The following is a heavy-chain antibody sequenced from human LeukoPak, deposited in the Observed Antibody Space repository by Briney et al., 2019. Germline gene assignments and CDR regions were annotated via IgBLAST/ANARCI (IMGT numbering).Heavy chain of an antibody. Sequence: GGSLRLSCAASGFTFSSYAMHWVRQAPGKGLEWVAVISYDGSNKYYADSVKGRFTISRDNSKNTLYLQMNSLRAEDTAVYYCARDLHSYGYAGDYWGQGTLVTVSS. CDR2: ISYDGSNK. D-gene: IGHD5-18*01. CDR1: GFTFSSYA. V-gene: IGHV3-30-3*01. CDR3: ARDLHSYGYAGDY. J-gene: IGHJ4*02.